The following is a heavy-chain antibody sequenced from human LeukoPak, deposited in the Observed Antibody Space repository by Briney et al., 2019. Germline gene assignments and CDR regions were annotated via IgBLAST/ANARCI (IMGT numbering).Heavy chain of an antibody. J-gene: IGHJ6*03. V-gene: IGHV3-7*01. Sequence: GGSLRLSCAASGFTFSSYWMHWVRQAPGKGLEWVANIKQDGSEKYYVDSVKGRFTISRDNAKNSLYLQMNSLRAEDTAVYYCARTPNYYYYYYYMDVWGKGTTVTVSS. D-gene: IGHD4/OR15-4a*01. CDR2: IKQDGSEK. CDR3: ARTPNYYYYYYYMDV. CDR1: GFTFSSYW.